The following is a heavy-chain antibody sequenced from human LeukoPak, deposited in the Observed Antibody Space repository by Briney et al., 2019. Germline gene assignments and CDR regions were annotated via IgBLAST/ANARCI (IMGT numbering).Heavy chain of an antibody. D-gene: IGHD2-21*02. Sequence: GGSLRLSCAASGFTFSNYWMTWVRQAPGKGLEWVANIKQDGSEKYYVDSVKGRFTISRDNAKSSLYLQMNSLETEDTAVYYCTTRTRSCGGDCSPLDYWGQGTLVTVSS. CDR2: IKQDGSEK. CDR1: GFTFSNYW. V-gene: IGHV3-7*05. CDR3: TTRTRSCGGDCSPLDY. J-gene: IGHJ4*02.